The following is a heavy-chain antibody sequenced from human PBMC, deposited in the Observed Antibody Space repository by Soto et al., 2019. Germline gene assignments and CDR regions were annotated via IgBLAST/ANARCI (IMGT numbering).Heavy chain of an antibody. CDR3: AREESKDYYMDV. CDR2: IYYSGST. V-gene: IGHV4-31*03. J-gene: IGHJ6*03. Sequence: SETLSLTCTVSGGSISSGGYYWSWIRQHPGKGLEWIGYIYYSGSTYYNPSLKSRVTISVDTSKSQFSLKLSSVTAADTAVYYCAREESKDYYMDVWGKGTTVTVSS. CDR1: GGSISSGGYY.